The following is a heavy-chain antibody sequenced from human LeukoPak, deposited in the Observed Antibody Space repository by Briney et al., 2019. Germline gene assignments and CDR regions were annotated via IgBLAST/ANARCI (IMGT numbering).Heavy chain of an antibody. V-gene: IGHV4-4*02. J-gene: IGHJ4*02. CDR3: ARTMYSSSSGFDY. D-gene: IGHD6-6*01. Sequence: SGTLSLTCAVSGGSISSSNWGSWVRPPPGRGREWIGEIYHSGSTNYNPSLKSRVTISVDKSKNQFSLKLSSVTAADTAVYYCARTMYSSSSGFDYWGQGTLVTVSS. CDR1: GGSISSSNW. CDR2: IYHSGST.